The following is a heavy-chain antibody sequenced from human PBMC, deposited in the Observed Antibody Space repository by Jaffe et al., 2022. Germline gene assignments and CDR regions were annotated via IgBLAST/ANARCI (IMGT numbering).Heavy chain of an antibody. J-gene: IGHJ4*02. CDR2: IYWNDDK. CDR3: AHRGLGYCSSTSCHYFDY. CDR1: GFSLSTSGVG. V-gene: IGHV2-5*01. Sequence: QITLKESGPTLVKPTQTLTLTCTFSGFSLSTSGVGVGWIRQPPGKALEWLALIYWNDDKRYSPSLKSRLTITKDTSKNQVVLTMTNMDPVDTATYYCAHRGLGYCSSTSCHYFDYWGQGTLVTVSS. D-gene: IGHD2-2*01.